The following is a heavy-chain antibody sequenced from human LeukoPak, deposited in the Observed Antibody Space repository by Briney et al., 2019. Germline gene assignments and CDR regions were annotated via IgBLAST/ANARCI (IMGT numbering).Heavy chain of an antibody. V-gene: IGHV5-51*01. CDR1: GYSFTSYW. J-gene: IGHJ5*02. D-gene: IGHD3-3*01. Sequence: GESLKISCKGSGYSFTSYWIGWVRQMPGKGLEWMGIIYPGDSDTRYSPSFQGQVTISADKSISTAYLQWSSLKASDTAMYYCARRRAEGYDFWSGYYTGNWFDPWGQGTLVTVSS. CDR2: IYPGDSDT. CDR3: ARRRAEGYDFWSGYYTGNWFDP.